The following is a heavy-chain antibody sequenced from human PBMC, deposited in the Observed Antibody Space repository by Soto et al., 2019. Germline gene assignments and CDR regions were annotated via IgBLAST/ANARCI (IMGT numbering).Heavy chain of an antibody. J-gene: IGHJ3*02. Sequence: QVQLVESGGGVVQPGRSLRLSCAASGFTFSSYGMHWVRQAPGKGLEWVAVISYDGSNKYYADSVKGRFTISRDNSKNSLYLQMNRLRAEDTAVYYCAKSPGGYYSFDIWGQGTMVTVSS. D-gene: IGHD3-3*01. CDR1: GFTFSSYG. CDR3: AKSPGGYYSFDI. V-gene: IGHV3-30*18. CDR2: ISYDGSNK.